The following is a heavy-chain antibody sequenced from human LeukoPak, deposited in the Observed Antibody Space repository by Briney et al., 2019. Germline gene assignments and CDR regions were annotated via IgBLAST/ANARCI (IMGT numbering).Heavy chain of an antibody. Sequence: SVKVSCKASGGTFSSYAISWVRQAPGQGLEWMGGIIPIFGTANYAQKFQGRVTITADESTSTAYMELSSLRSEDTAVYYCARAPLLWFGAGYYYYYMDVWGKGTTVTISS. CDR2: IIPIFGTA. CDR3: ARAPLLWFGAGYYYYYMDV. V-gene: IGHV1-69*13. D-gene: IGHD3-10*01. CDR1: GGTFSSYA. J-gene: IGHJ6*03.